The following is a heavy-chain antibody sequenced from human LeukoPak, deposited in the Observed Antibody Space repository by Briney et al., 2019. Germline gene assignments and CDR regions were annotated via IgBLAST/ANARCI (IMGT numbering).Heavy chain of an antibody. V-gene: IGHV3-33*01. D-gene: IGHD1-14*01. CDR3: ARRTYDAFDI. J-gene: IGHJ3*02. Sequence: PGRSLRLSCAASGFTFSSYGMHWVRPAPGKGLEWVAVIWYDGSNKYYADSVKGRFTISRDNSKNTLYLQMNSLRAEDTAVYYCARRTYDAFDIWGQGTMVTVSS. CDR1: GFTFSSYG. CDR2: IWYDGSNK.